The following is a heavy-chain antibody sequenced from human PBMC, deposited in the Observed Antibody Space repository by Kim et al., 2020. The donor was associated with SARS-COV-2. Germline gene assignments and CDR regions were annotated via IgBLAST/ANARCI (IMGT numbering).Heavy chain of an antibody. J-gene: IGHJ1*01. Sequence: SETLSLTCAVYGGSFSGYYWSWIRQPPGKGLEWIGEINHSGSTNYNPSLKSRVTISVDTSKNQFSLKLSSVTAADTAVYYCARGYPTTAQAYFQHWGQGTLVTVSS. CDR3: ARGYPTTAQAYFQH. CDR1: GGSFSGYY. V-gene: IGHV4-34*01. CDR2: INHSGST.